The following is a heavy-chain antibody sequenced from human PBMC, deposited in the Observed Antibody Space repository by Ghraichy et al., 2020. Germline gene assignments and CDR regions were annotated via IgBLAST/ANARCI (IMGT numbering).Heavy chain of an antibody. J-gene: IGHJ6*02. CDR2: IYYSGST. CDR3: ARDSSSSCYYYGMDV. V-gene: IGHV4-59*01. D-gene: IGHD6-6*01. CDR1: GGSISSYY. Sequence: ETLSLTCTVSGGSISSYYWSWIRQPPGKGLEWTGYIYYSGSTNYNPSLKSRVTISVDTSKNQFSLKLSSVTAADTAVYYCARDSSSSCYYYGMDVWGQGTTVTVSS.